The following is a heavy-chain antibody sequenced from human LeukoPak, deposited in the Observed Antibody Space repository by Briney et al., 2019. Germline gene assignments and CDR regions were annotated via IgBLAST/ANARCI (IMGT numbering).Heavy chain of an antibody. D-gene: IGHD2/OR15-2a*01. CDR2: ISSSGSTI. J-gene: IGHJ4*02. V-gene: IGHV3-48*03. Sequence: GGSLSLSCAASGFTFSSYEMNWVRHAPGKGLEWVSYISSSGSTIYYADSVKGRFTISRDNAKNSLYLQMNSLRAEDTAVYYCARDFHPNPYWGQGTLVTVSS. CDR3: ARDFHPNPY. CDR1: GFTFSSYE.